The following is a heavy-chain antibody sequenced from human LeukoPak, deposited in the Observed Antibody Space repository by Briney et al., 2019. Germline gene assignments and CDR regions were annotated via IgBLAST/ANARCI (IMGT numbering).Heavy chain of an antibody. CDR2: FSCSGGST. Sequence: GGSLSLSCAVSGLTFSIFAARWVRPAPGRGREWVSAFSCSGGSTTYADSGKGRFTIRRNNSKNTLYLQMNSLRAEDTAVYYCAKGAVQGYYGSGTPGHWGQGTLVTVSS. CDR1: GLTFSIFA. D-gene: IGHD3-10*01. CDR3: AKGAVQGYYGSGTPGH. V-gene: IGHV3-23*01. J-gene: IGHJ4*02.